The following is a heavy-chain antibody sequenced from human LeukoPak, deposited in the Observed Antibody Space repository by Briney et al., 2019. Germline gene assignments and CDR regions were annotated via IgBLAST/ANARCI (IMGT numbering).Heavy chain of an antibody. J-gene: IGHJ6*03. CDR2: ISGSGGST. Sequence: PGGSLRLSCAASGFTFSSYAMSWVRQAPGKGLEWVSAISGSGGSTYYADSVKGRFTISRDNSKNTLYLQMNSLRAEDTAVYYCAKGGGDSSSWYPLPYYYYYYYMDVWGKGTTVTVSS. V-gene: IGHV3-23*01. D-gene: IGHD6-13*01. CDR3: AKGGGDSSSWYPLPYYYYYYYMDV. CDR1: GFTFSSYA.